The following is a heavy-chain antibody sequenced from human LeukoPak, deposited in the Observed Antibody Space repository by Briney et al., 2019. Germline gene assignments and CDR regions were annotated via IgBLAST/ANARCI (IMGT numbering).Heavy chain of an antibody. V-gene: IGHV4-59*08. J-gene: IGHJ1*01. CDR2: IYYSGST. D-gene: IGHD3-10*01. CDR1: GGSISGYY. CDR3: ARYGSGSYSDDHFQH. Sequence: SQTLSLTCTVSGGSISGYYWSWIRQPPGKGLEWIGFIYYSGSTKYNPSLKSRVTISVDTSKNQFSLKLTSVTAADTAVYYCARYGSGSYSDDHFQHWGQGTLVTVSS.